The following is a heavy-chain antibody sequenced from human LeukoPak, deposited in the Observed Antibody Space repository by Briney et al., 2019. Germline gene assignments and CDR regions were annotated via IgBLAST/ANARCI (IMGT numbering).Heavy chain of an antibody. Sequence: GASVKVSCKASGGTFSSYAISWVRQAPGQGLEWMGRIIPIFGIANYAQKFQGRVTITEDKSTSTAYMELGSLRSEDTAVYYCARAAGGYCTNGVCYYGMDVWGQGTTVTVSS. CDR2: IIPIFGIA. D-gene: IGHD2-8*01. CDR3: ARAAGGYCTNGVCYYGMDV. CDR1: GGTFSSYA. V-gene: IGHV1-69*04. J-gene: IGHJ6*02.